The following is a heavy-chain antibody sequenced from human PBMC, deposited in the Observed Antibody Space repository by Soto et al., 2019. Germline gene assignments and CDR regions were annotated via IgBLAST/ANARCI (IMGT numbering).Heavy chain of an antibody. CDR1: GGSISSYY. D-gene: IGHD5-12*01. CDR3: ARDLTGYGIGL. CDR2: IYYSGST. V-gene: IGHV4-59*01. J-gene: IGHJ4*02. Sequence: SETLSLTCTVSGGSISSYYWSWIRQPPGKGLEWIGYIYYSGSTNYNPSLKSRVTISVDTSKNQFSLKLSSVTAADTAVYYCARDLTGYGIGLWGQGTLVTVSS.